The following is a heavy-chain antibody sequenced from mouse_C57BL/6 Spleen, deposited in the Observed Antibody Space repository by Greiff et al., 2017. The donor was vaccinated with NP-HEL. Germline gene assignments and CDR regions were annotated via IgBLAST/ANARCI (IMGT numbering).Heavy chain of an antibody. Sequence: QVQLVESGPELVKPGASVKISCKASGYAFSSSWMNWVKQRPGKGLEWIGRIYPGDGDTNYNGKFKGKATLTADKSSSTAYMQLNSLTSEDSAVFFCARGDYYGSSALDWWGQGTTLTVSS. D-gene: IGHD1-1*01. CDR1: GYAFSSSW. J-gene: IGHJ2*01. V-gene: IGHV1-82*01. CDR3: ARGDYYGSSALDW. CDR2: IYPGDGDT.